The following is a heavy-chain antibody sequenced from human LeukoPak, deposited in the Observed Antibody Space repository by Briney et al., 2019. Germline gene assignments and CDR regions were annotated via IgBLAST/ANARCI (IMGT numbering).Heavy chain of an antibody. D-gene: IGHD3-9*01. CDR1: GFTFSTYE. Sequence: QTGGSLRLSCAASGFTFSTYEMNWVRQAPGKGLEWVSYISSSGSTIYYADSVKGRFTISRDNAKNSLYLQMNSLRAEDTAVYYCARLRLTGFDYWGQGTLVTVSS. J-gene: IGHJ4*02. CDR3: ARLRLTGFDY. CDR2: ISSSGSTI. V-gene: IGHV3-48*03.